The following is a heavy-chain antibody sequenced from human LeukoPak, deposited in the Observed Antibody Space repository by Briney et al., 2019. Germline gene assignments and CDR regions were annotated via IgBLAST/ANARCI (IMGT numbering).Heavy chain of an antibody. CDR2: INQGGSEK. CDR1: GFPFTNYA. D-gene: IGHD3-10*01. V-gene: IGHV3-7*01. Sequence: GGSLRLSCAASGFPFTNYAMSWVRQAPGKGLEWVANINQGGSEKFYVDSVKGRFTISRDNAKNSLYLQMNSLRAEDTAVYYCARDAFASGSYNPFDNWGQGTLVTVSS. J-gene: IGHJ4*02. CDR3: ARDAFASGSYNPFDN.